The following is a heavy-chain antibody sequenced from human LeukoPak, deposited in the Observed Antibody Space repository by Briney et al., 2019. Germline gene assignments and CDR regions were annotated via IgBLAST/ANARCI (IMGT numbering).Heavy chain of an antibody. V-gene: IGHV3-15*01. CDR2: IKSKTDGGTT. Sequence: GGSLRLSCAASGFTFSNAWMSWVRQAPGKGLEWVGRIKSKTDGGTTDYAAPGKGRFTISRDDSKNTLYLQMNSLKTEDTAVYYCTAKEYYYDSSGYPYDTFDIWGQGTMVTVSS. CDR3: TAKEYYYDSSGYPYDTFDI. J-gene: IGHJ3*02. D-gene: IGHD3-22*01. CDR1: GFTFSNAW.